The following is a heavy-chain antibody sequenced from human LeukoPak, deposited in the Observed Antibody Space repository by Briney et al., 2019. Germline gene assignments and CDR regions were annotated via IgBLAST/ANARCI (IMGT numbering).Heavy chain of an antibody. V-gene: IGHV4-59*08. D-gene: IGHD1-26*01. CDR1: GGSISGYY. CDR2: IYYSGST. Sequence: PSETLSLTCTVSGGSISGYYWSWIRQPPGKGLEWIAYIYYSGSTKYHPSLKSRVTISVDTSRDQFSLKLSSVTAADTAVYYCARHGGSSSSRSSFDPWGQGTLVTVSS. CDR3: ARHGGSSSSRSSFDP. J-gene: IGHJ5*02.